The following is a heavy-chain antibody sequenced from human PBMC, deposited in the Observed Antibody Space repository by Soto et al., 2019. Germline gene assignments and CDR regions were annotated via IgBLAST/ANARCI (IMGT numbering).Heavy chain of an antibody. Sequence: SGPTLVNPTQTLTLTCTFSGFSLSTSGMCVSWIRQPPGKALEWLALIDWDDDKHYSTSLKSRLTITKDTSKDQVVLTMTDVGPVDTATYYCAHTRVPDTLDYWGPGTRVTVSS. CDR1: GFSLSTSGMC. J-gene: IGHJ4*02. V-gene: IGHV2-70*12. CDR2: IDWDDDK. D-gene: IGHD2-2*01. CDR3: AHTRVPDTLDY.